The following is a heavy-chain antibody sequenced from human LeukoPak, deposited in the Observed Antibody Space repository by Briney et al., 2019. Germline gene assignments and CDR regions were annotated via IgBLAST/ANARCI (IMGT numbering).Heavy chain of an antibody. CDR3: ARDGDGYKEAPFEY. D-gene: IGHD5-24*01. V-gene: IGHV3-48*01. J-gene: IGHJ4*02. Sequence: QPGGSLRLSCAASGFTFSSYCMTWVRQAPGKGLEWVSYISGNSSTIYYADSVKGRFTISRDNAKNSLYLQMNSLRAEDTAVYYCARDGDGYKEAPFEYWGQGTLVTVSS. CDR1: GFTFSSYC. CDR2: ISGNSSTI.